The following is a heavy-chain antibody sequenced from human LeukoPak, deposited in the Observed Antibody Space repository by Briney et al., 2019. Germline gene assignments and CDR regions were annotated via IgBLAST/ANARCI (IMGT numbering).Heavy chain of an antibody. Sequence: PSETLSLTCAVSGGSLSGYYWSWFRQPPGKGLEWIGEVNHRGSTNYNPSLKSRVTISVDTSKNQFSLKLSSVTAADTAVYYCARHSRLSVLRYFDMDWFDPWGQGTLVTVSS. V-gene: IGHV4-34*01. CDR1: GGSLSGYY. D-gene: IGHD3-9*01. CDR2: VNHRGST. CDR3: ARHSRLSVLRYFDMDWFDP. J-gene: IGHJ5*02.